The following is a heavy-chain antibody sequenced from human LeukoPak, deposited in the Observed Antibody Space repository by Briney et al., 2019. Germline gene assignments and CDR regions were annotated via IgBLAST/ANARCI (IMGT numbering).Heavy chain of an antibody. D-gene: IGHD3-10*01. V-gene: IGHV4-4*02. CDR1: GGSISSSNW. CDR3: AARGSMVRGVIV. J-gene: IGHJ4*02. CDR2: IYHSGST. Sequence: PSGTLSLTCAVSGGSISSSNWWSWVRQPPGKGLEWIGEIYHSGSTYYNPPLKSRVTISVDTSKNQFSLKLTSVTAADTAVFYCAARGSMVRGVIVWGQGTLVTVSS.